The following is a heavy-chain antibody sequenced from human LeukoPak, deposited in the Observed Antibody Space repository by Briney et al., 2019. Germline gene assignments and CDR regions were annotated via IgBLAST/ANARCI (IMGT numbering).Heavy chain of an antibody. J-gene: IGHJ6*03. Sequence: GGSLKISCKGSGSSFTSYWIGWVRQLPGKGLEWMGIIYPGDSDTRYSPSFQGQVTISADKSISTAYLQWSSLKASDTAMYYCARLGGYSSGWKDYYYYYMDVWGKGTTVTVSS. CDR2: IYPGDSDT. V-gene: IGHV5-51*01. CDR3: ARLGGYSSGWKDYYYYYMDV. D-gene: IGHD6-19*01. CDR1: GSSFTSYW.